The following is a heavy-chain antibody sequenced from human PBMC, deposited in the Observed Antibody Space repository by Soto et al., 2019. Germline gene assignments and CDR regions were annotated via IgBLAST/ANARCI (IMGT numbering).Heavy chain of an antibody. CDR1: GFTFNTYW. CDR3: ARRIAVAGTYDH. V-gene: IGHV3-74*01. CDR2: IDGDGTTT. J-gene: IGHJ4*02. D-gene: IGHD6-19*01. Sequence: EVQLVESGGGVVQPGGSLRLSCAASGFTFNTYWMHWVRQVPGKGLECVSRIDGDGTTTHYVDSVNGRFTISRDNAKNTLYLQMNSLRAEDSAMYLCARRIAVAGTYDHWGQGTLVTVSS.